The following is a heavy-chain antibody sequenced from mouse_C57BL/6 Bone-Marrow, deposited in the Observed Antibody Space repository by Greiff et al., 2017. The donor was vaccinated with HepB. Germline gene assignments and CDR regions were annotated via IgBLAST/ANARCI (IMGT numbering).Heavy chain of an antibody. D-gene: IGHD1-1*01. CDR3: TDYGSSPYWYFDV. CDR2: IYPGNSDT. Sequence: EVHLVESGTVLARPGASVKMSCKTSGYTFTSYWMHWVKQRPGQGLEWIGAIYPGNSDTSYNQKFKGKAKLTAVTSASTAYMELSSLTNEDSAVYYCTDYGSSPYWYFDVWGTGTTVTVSS. J-gene: IGHJ1*03. CDR1: GYTFTSYW. V-gene: IGHV1-5*01.